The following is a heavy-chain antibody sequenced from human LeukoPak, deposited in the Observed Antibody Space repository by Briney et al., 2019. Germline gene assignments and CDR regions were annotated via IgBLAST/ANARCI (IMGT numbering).Heavy chain of an antibody. CDR2: IYPGDSNP. J-gene: IGHJ4*02. CDR3: VRQGSDSSGYYTNFDY. CDR1: GYHFPHYY. Sequence: GASLKISCKGSGYHFPHYYIAWVRQMPGKGLEWMGIIYPGDSNPRYSPSFHGQVTISADKSISTAYLQWSSLKASDTAMYYCVRQGSDSSGYYTNFDYWGQGTLVTVSS. V-gene: IGHV5-51*01. D-gene: IGHD3-22*01.